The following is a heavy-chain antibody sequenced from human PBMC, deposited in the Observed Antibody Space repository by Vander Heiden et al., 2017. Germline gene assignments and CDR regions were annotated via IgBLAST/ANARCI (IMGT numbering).Heavy chain of an antibody. V-gene: IGHV3-21*02. D-gene: IGHD5-18*01. CDR1: GFGLSSHS. CDR3: ARGIEGYSYVFDS. CDR2: ISSSSSYI. Sequence: EVQLVESGAGLVKSGGSLRLSCAASGFGLSSHSMNWVRQAPGKGLEWVSSISSSSSYIYYADSVKGRFTVSRDNARKSLVLEMNSLRTEDTALYYCARGIEGYSYVFDSWGQGTLVTVSS. J-gene: IGHJ4*02.